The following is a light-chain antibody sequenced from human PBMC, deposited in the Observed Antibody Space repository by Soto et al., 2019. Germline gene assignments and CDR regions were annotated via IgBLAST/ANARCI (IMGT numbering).Light chain of an antibody. V-gene: IGLV1-51*01. CDR2: DTN. J-gene: IGLJ3*02. Sequence: QSVLTQPPSVSAAPGQRVTIYCSGTTPNIGSNSVSWYLQVPGTVPKLLIYDTNKRPSGIPDRISGSKSGSSATLDITGLQTGDEADYYCATWDSSLKIGVFGGGTKLTVL. CDR1: TPNIGSNS. CDR3: ATWDSSLKIGV.